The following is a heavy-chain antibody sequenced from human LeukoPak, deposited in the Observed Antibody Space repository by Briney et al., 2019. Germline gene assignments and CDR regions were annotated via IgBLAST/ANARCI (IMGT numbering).Heavy chain of an antibody. D-gene: IGHD3-16*01. J-gene: IGHJ3*01. V-gene: IGHV3-30*04. CDR1: GFTFSSYA. Sequence: PGGSLRLSCAASGFTFSSYAMHWVRQAPSKGLEWVAVISYDGSNKYYADSVKGRFTISRDNAKNTLYLQMSSLRAEDTAVYYCARDFLHLGGWGQGTMVTVSS. CDR3: ARDFLHLGG. CDR2: ISYDGSNK.